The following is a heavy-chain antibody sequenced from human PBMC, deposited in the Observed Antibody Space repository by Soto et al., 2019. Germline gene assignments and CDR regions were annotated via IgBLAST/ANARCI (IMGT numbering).Heavy chain of an antibody. J-gene: IGHJ4*02. CDR3: ARPGSEGYFDY. CDR2: IWYDGSNK. CDR1: GFTFSRYG. V-gene: IGHV3-33*01. Sequence: GSLRLSCAASGFTFSRYGMHCVRQAPGKGLEWVAVIWYDGSNKYYADSVKGRFTISRDNSKNTLYLQMNSLRAEDTAVYYCARPGSEGYFDYWGQGTLVTVSS.